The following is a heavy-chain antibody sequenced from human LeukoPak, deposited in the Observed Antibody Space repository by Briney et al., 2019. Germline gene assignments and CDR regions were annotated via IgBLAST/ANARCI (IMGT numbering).Heavy chain of an antibody. J-gene: IGHJ4*02. CDR1: GGSISSYY. D-gene: IGHD1-26*01. CDR2: IYTSGST. V-gene: IGHV4-4*07. CDR3: AGSGCSIPYFDY. Sequence: PSETLSLTCTVTGGSISSYYWSWIRQPAGKGLEWIGRIYTSGSTNYNPSLKSRVTMSVDTSKNQFSLKLSSVTAADTAVYYCAGSGCSIPYFDYWGQGTLVTVSS.